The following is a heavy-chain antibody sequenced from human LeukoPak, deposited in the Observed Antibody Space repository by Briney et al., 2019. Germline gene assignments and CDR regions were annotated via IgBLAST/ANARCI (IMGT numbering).Heavy chain of an antibody. CDR2: TSSDGDK. D-gene: IGHD3-16*01. CDR1: GFTFISYT. V-gene: IGHV3-30*04. CDR3: AGERGIRALYFDN. Sequence: GGSLRLSCAASGFTFISYTMHWVRQAPGKGLEWVALTSSDGDKYFADSVQGRFTISRDNSRNTVYLQLGSLRPDDTAVYYCAGERGIRALYFDNWGQGTLVTVSS. J-gene: IGHJ4*02.